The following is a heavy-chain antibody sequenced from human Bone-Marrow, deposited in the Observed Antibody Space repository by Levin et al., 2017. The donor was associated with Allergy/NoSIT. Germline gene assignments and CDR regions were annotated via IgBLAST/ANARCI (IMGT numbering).Heavy chain of an antibody. D-gene: IGHD3-22*01. CDR3: ARVDYYDSSGYFSI. V-gene: IGHV1-18*01. J-gene: IGHJ4*02. CDR2: ISAYNGNT. CDR1: GYTFSLYG. Sequence: GESLKISCQASGYTFSLYGISWVRQAPGQGLEWMGWISAYNGNTDYPQKFQDRVSMTTDTSTSTVYMELRSLRSDDTAIYYCARVDYYDSSGYFSIWGQGTLVTVSS.